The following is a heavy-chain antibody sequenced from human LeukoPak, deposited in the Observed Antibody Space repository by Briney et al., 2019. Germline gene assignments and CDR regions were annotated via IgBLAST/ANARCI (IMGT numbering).Heavy chain of an antibody. CDR1: GFTFSSHG. J-gene: IGHJ4*02. V-gene: IGHV3-23*01. D-gene: IGHD3-10*01. CDR2: ISGSGDNT. CDR3: ARVTYGSGTYGAFDY. Sequence: PGGSLRLSCAASGFTFSSHGMSWVRQAPGKGLEWVSTISGSGDNTYYADSVKGRFTISRDNSKSTLYLQMNSLRAEDTAVYYCARVTYGSGTYGAFDYWGQGTLVTVSS.